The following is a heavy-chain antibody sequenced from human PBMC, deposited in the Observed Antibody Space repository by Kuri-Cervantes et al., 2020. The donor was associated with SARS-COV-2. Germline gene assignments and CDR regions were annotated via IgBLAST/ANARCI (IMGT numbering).Heavy chain of an antibody. J-gene: IGHJ6*03. Sequence: GESLKISCAASGFTFDDYGMSWVRQAPGKGLEWVSAISGSGGSTYYADSVKGRFTISRDNSKNTLYLQMNSLRAEDTAVYYCAKETTGYYYYMDVWGKGTTVTVSS. V-gene: IGHV3-23*01. CDR3: AKETTGYYYYMDV. CDR2: ISGSGGST. CDR1: GFTFDDYG. D-gene: IGHD4-17*01.